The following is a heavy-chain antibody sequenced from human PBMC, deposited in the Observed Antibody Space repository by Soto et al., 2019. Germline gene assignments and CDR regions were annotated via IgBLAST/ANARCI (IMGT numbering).Heavy chain of an antibody. J-gene: IGHJ6*02. CDR2: TYYRSKWYN. CDR1: GDRVSSNSAA. D-gene: IGHD3-3*01. Sequence: SQTLSLTCAISGDRVSSNSAAWNWIRQSPSRGLEWLGRTYYRSKWYNDYAVSVKSRITINADTSKNQFSLQLNSVTPEDTAVYYCARAGDYDSWSGYTSQYYYYGMDVWVQGTTVSVS. CDR3: ARAGDYDSWSGYTSQYYYYGMDV. V-gene: IGHV6-1*01.